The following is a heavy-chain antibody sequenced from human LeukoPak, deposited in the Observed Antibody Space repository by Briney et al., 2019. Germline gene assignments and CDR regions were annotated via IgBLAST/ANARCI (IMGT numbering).Heavy chain of an antibody. CDR2: ISGSGGST. J-gene: IGHJ4*02. D-gene: IGHD5-18*01. CDR1: GFTFSSYA. Sequence: PGGSLRLSCAASGFTFSSYAMSWVRQAPGKGLEWVSAISGSGGSTYYADFVKGRFTISRDNSKNTLYLQMNSLRAEDTAVYYCAKEGGYSYGSPVFDYWGQGTLVTVSS. V-gene: IGHV3-23*01. CDR3: AKEGGYSYGSPVFDY.